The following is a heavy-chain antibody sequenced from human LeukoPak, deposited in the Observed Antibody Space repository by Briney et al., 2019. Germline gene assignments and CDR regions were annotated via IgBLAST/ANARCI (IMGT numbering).Heavy chain of an antibody. V-gene: IGHV1-69*04. D-gene: IGHD4-17*01. CDR2: IIPILGIA. Sequence: ASVKVPCKASGGTFSSYAISWVRQAPGQGLERMGRIIPILGIANYAQKFQGRVTITADKSTSTAYMELSSLRSEDTAVYYCARGLYGDPEDDYWGQGTLVTVSS. CDR1: GGTFSSYA. J-gene: IGHJ4*02. CDR3: ARGLYGDPEDDY.